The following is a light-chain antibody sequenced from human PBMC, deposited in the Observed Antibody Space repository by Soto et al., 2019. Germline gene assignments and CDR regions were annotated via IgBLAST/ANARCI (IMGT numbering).Light chain of an antibody. CDR1: QSVSSTY. V-gene: IGKV3-20*01. CDR2: GAS. CDR3: QQYGGSTRT. Sequence: EIVMTQSPATLSVSPGEGATLSCRASQSVSSTYLAWYQQKRGQAPRLIIHGASSRATGVPDRITGSGSGTDFTLSISRLEPEDFAVYYCQQYGGSTRTFGQGTKVDIK. J-gene: IGKJ1*01.